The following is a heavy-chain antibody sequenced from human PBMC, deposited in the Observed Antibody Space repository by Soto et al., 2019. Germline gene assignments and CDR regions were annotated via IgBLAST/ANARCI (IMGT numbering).Heavy chain of an antibody. Sequence: QFQLVPYGAEVKKTGASVTVACKASGYTCTSYGISWVRQSPGQGIEGMGWISAYYGNTNYVQSLQGRVTMTTDTSTSTALMELRSLRPEGTAVYYRARERVEMATIRRFDYGGQGTLVTVS. CDR2: ISAYYGNT. D-gene: IGHD5-12*01. V-gene: IGHV1-18*04. CDR3: ARERVEMATIRRFDY. CDR1: GYTCTSYG. J-gene: IGHJ4*02.